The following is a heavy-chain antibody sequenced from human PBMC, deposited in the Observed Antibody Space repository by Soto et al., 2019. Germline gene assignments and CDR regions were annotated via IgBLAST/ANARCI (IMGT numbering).Heavy chain of an antibody. CDR2: INWNSGNI. J-gene: IGHJ4*02. CDR3: VRSKGGYSYGTPFDY. CDR1: GFTFDDYA. V-gene: IGHV3-9*01. Sequence: EVQLEESGGALVQPGRSLRLSCAASGFTFDDYAMHWVRQVLGKGLEWVSSINWNSGNIGYADSVKGRFTTSRDNAKNSLYLQMNSLRPEDTALYYCVRSKGGYSYGTPFDYWGQGTLVTVSS. D-gene: IGHD5-18*01.